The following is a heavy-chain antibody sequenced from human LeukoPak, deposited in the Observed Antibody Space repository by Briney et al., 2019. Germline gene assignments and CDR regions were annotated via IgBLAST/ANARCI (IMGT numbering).Heavy chain of an antibody. D-gene: IGHD3-3*01. CDR3: ARDGPVRFLAPGDSGDAFDI. CDR1: GSTFSSYS. V-gene: IGHV3-21*01. Sequence: PGGSLRLSCAASGSTFSSYSMNWVRQAPGKGLEWVSSISSSSYIYYADSVKGRFTISRDNAKNSLYLQMNSLRAEDTAVYYCARDGPVRFLAPGDSGDAFDIWGQGTMVTVSS. J-gene: IGHJ3*02. CDR2: ISSSSYI.